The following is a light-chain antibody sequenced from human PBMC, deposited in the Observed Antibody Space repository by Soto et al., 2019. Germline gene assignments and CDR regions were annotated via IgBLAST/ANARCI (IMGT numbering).Light chain of an antibody. CDR1: QSISSY. V-gene: IGKV1-39*01. CDR3: QQSYSTPST. J-gene: IGKJ1*01. Sequence: DIQMTQYPSSLSASVGDRVTITGRASQSISSYLNWYQQKPGKAPKLLIYAASSLQSGVPSRFSGSGSGTDFTLTISSLQPEDFATYYCQQSYSTPSTFGQVTNVDIK. CDR2: AAS.